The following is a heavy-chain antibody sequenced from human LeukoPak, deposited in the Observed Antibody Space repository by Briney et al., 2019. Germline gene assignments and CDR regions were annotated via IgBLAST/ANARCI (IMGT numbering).Heavy chain of an antibody. CDR3: VRQSYYYYGMDV. CDR1: GGSISSYY. V-gene: IGHV4-59*08. J-gene: IGHJ6*02. Sequence: SETLSLTCTVSGGSISSYYWSWIRQPPGKGLEWIGYIYYSGSTNYNPSLKSRVTISVDTSKNQFSLKLSSVTAADTAVYYCVRQSYYYYGMDVWGQGTTVTVSS. CDR2: IYYSGST.